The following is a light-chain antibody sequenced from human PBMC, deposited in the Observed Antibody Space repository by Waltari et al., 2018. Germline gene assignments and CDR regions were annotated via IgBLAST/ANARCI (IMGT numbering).Light chain of an antibody. CDR2: GAS. CDR1: QSVSSN. J-gene: IGKJ4*01. CDR3: QQYNNWPLT. V-gene: IGKV3-15*01. Sequence: EIVMTQSPATLSVSPGERATLSRRASQSVSSNLAWYQQKPGQAPRLLIYGASTRATGIPARFSGSGSGTEFTLTISSLQSEDFAVYYCQQYNNWPLTFGGGTKVEIK.